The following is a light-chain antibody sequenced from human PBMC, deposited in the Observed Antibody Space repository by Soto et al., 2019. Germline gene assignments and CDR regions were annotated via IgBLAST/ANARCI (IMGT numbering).Light chain of an antibody. V-gene: IGKV3-20*01. CDR1: QSVSSTY. CDR3: QQYGNSIYT. J-gene: IGKJ2*01. Sequence: EIVLTQSPGTLSLSPGERATPSCRASQSVSSTYLAWYQQKPGQAPRLLIYGASSRATGIPDRFSGSGSGTDFTLTISRLEPEDFAVYYCQQYGNSIYTFGQGTKLEIK. CDR2: GAS.